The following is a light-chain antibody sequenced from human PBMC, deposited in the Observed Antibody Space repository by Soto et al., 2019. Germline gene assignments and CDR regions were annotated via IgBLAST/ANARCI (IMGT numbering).Light chain of an antibody. CDR2: GAS. CDR1: QNISSS. CDR3: QQSSTATRT. J-gene: IGKJ1*01. Sequence: DIQMTQSPSSLSASVGDRVTITCRASQNISSSLNWYQQKPGKAPKALIYGASSLRSGVPSRFSGSGSETDFTLTISSLQPDDFATYYCQQSSTATRTFGQGTKVEIK. V-gene: IGKV1-39*01.